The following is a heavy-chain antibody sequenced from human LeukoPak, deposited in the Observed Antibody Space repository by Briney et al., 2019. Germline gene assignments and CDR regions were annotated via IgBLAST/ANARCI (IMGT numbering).Heavy chain of an antibody. Sequence: GASVKVSCKASGYTFTSYSMHWVRQAPGQRLEWMGWINAGNGNTKYSQKFQGRVTITRDTSASKAYMELSSLRSEDTAVYYCATAHGSGSYWVDYWGQGTLVTASS. CDR1: GYTFTSYS. V-gene: IGHV1-3*01. D-gene: IGHD3-10*01. J-gene: IGHJ4*02. CDR2: INAGNGNT. CDR3: ATAHGSGSYWVDY.